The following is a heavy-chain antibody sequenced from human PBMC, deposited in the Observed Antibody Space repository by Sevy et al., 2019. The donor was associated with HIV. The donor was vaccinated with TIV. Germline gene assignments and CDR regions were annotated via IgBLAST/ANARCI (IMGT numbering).Heavy chain of an antibody. CDR1: GFTFSSYW. CDR3: ARPYRTDPFYYSGSSGYYYPSYFDS. J-gene: IGHJ4*02. D-gene: IGHD3-22*01. Sequence: GGSLRLSCAASGFTFSSYWMTWVRQAPGKGLEWVANINQVGSEKFYVDAVKGRFTNSRDNAKNSLYLQMNSLRVRDTAVYYCARPYRTDPFYYSGSSGYYYPSYFDSCGQGTLVTVSS. V-gene: IGHV3-7*01. CDR2: INQVGSEK.